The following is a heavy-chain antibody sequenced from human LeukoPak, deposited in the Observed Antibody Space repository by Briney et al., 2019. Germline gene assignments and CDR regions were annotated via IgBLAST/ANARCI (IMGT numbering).Heavy chain of an antibody. CDR2: ICYTGST. V-gene: IGHV4-39*01. CDR3: ARHSGSGSLSRPFDP. Sequence: SETLSLTCSVSSRSVTSGGCYWGWLRQPPGKGPDWIASICYTGSTYYTPSLKSRVTISIDTSKNQFSLRLTSVTATDTAVYHCARHSGSGSLSRPFDPWGQGTLVTVSS. J-gene: IGHJ5*02. CDR1: SRSVTSGGCY. D-gene: IGHD3-10*01.